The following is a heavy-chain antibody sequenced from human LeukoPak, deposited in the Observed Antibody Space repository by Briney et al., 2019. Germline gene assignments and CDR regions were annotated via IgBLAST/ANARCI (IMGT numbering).Heavy chain of an antibody. Sequence: SETLSLTCAVYGGSFSGYYWSWIRQPPGKGLEWIGEINHSGSTNYNPSLKSRVTISVDTSKNQFSLMLSSVTAADTAVYYCARVKGRTSKDAFDIWGQGTMVTVSS. CDR2: INHSGST. CDR3: ARVKGRTSKDAFDI. J-gene: IGHJ3*02. V-gene: IGHV4-34*01. CDR1: GGSFSGYY. D-gene: IGHD2-2*01.